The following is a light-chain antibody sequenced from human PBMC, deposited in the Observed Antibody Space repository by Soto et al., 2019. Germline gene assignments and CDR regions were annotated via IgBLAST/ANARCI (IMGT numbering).Light chain of an antibody. CDR2: WAS. J-gene: IGKJ4*01. Sequence: DIVMTQSPDSLAVSLGERATINCKSSQSVLFSSNNKNYLAWYQQKPGQPPKVLIYWASTRESGVPDRFSGSGSETDFTLTISSLQAEDMAVYYCQQYYSSPTFGGGTKAEIK. CDR3: QQYYSSPT. CDR1: QSVLFSSNNKNY. V-gene: IGKV4-1*01.